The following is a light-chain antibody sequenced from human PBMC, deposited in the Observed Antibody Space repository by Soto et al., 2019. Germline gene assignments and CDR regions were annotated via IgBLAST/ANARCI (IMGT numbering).Light chain of an antibody. Sequence: QSVLTQPPSVSGAPGQRVTISCSGGRSNIGAGYDVHWYQQLPQTAPKLLKYGNNIRPSWVPDRFSGSKSGTSASLAITGLQAEDEADYYCHSYDRTLSGSVFGGGTKLTVL. J-gene: IGLJ3*02. V-gene: IGLV1-40*01. CDR2: GNN. CDR1: RSNIGAGYD. CDR3: HSYDRTLSGSV.